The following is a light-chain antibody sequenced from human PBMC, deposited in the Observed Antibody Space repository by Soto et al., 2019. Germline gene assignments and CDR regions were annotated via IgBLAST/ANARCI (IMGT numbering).Light chain of an antibody. Sequence: EIVLTQSPGTLSLSPGERATLSCRASQSVSRSYLAWYQQKHGQAPRVXIYGTSSRDTGIPDRFSGSGAGTECARTISSLEPEDVAFYYCQQRNSWPLTFGGGTKVDIK. CDR2: GTS. V-gene: IGKV3D-20*02. CDR1: QSVSRSY. J-gene: IGKJ4*01. CDR3: QQRNSWPLT.